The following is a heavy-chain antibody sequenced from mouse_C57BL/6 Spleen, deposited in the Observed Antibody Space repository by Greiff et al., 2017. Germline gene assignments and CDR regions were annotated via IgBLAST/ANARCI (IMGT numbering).Heavy chain of an antibody. V-gene: IGHV1-61*01. CDR3: ARSGEDYYGSSYYFDY. CDR1: GYTFTSYW. D-gene: IGHD1-1*01. CDR2: IYPSDSET. Sequence: QVQLKQPGAELVRPGSSVKLSCKASGYTFTSYWMDWVKQRPGQGLEWIGNIYPSDSETHYNQKFKDKATLTVDKSSSTAYMQLSSLTSEDSAVYYCARSGEDYYGSSYYFDYWGQGTTLTVSS. J-gene: IGHJ2*01.